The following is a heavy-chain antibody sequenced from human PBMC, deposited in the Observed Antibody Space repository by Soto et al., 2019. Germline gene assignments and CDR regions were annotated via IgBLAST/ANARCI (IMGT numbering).Heavy chain of an antibody. Sequence: SETLSLTCAVYGGSFSGYYWSWIRQPPGKGLEWIGEINHSGSTNYNPSLKSRVTISVDTSKNQFSLKLRSATAADTAVYYCARDRGSLTTGDGTFDIWGPGTMVTVSS. J-gene: IGHJ3*02. CDR2: INHSGST. CDR3: ARDRGSLTTGDGTFDI. CDR1: GGSFSGYY. D-gene: IGHD4-17*01. V-gene: IGHV4-34*01.